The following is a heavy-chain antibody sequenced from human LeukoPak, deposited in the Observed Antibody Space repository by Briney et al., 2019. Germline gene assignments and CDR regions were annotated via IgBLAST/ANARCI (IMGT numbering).Heavy chain of an antibody. CDR2: SSSSGSTI. CDR1: GGSFSGYY. Sequence: LSLTCAVYGGSFSGYYWSWIRQPPGKGLEWVSYSSSSGSTIYYADSVKGRFAISRDNAKNSLYLQMNSLRAEDTAVYYCARRRDFIDYWGQGTLVTVSS. D-gene: IGHD3/OR15-3a*01. J-gene: IGHJ4*02. V-gene: IGHV3-11*01. CDR3: ARRRDFIDY.